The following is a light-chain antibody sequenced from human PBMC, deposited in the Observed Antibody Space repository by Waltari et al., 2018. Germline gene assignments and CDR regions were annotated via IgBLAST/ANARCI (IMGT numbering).Light chain of an antibody. V-gene: IGKV3-20*01. CDR1: QTINNNL. CDR3: QQYDGSILT. Sequence: IVWTQSPDTRSWPPGQRATLSCRASQTINNNLLVGYQQKPVQAPRLLIHGASSRATGFPDRFSGSGSGTDFTLTISRLEPEDVAVYYCQQYDGSILTFGGGTKVEI. CDR2: GAS. J-gene: IGKJ4*01.